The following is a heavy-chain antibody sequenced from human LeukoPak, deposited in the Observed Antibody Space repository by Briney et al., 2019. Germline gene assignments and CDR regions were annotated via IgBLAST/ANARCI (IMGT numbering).Heavy chain of an antibody. V-gene: IGHV4-34*01. CDR1: GGSFSGYY. Sequence: SETLSLTCAVSGGSFSGYYWSWIRQPPGKGLEWIGEINHSGSTNYNPSLKSRVTISVDTSRNQFSLKLSSVTAADTAVYYCAGITMVRGGDYWGQGTLVTVSS. J-gene: IGHJ4*02. CDR3: AGITMVRGGDY. CDR2: INHSGST. D-gene: IGHD3-10*01.